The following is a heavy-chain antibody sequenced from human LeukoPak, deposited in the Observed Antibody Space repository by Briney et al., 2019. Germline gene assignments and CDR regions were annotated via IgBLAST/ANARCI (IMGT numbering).Heavy chain of an antibody. J-gene: IGHJ4*02. Sequence: AASVKVSCKTSGYTFTGYYIQWVRQAAGQGLEWMGYINPTSGGTNYAQEFQGRVTMTRDTSISTAYMELSRLTSDDTAVYYCARDYRHYFDYWGQGTLVTVSS. V-gene: IGHV1-2*02. D-gene: IGHD4-11*01. CDR1: GYTFTGYY. CDR2: INPTSGGT. CDR3: ARDYRHYFDY.